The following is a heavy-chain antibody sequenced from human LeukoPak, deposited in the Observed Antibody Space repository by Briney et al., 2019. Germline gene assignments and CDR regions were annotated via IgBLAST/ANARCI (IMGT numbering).Heavy chain of an antibody. CDR3: ARDWVTVAFDI. CDR2: ISSSRSYI. D-gene: IGHD1-14*01. Sequence: GGSLRLSCAASGFTFSSYSMNWVRQAPGKGLEWVSSISSSRSYIYYADSVKGRFTISRDNAKNSLYLQMNSLRAEDTAVYYCARDWVTVAFDIWGQGAMVTVSS. J-gene: IGHJ3*02. CDR1: GFTFSSYS. V-gene: IGHV3-21*01.